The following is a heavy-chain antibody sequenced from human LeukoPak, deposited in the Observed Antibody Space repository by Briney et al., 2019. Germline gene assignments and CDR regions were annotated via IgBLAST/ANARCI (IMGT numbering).Heavy chain of an antibody. CDR3: ARAGYSSTWYSRYFDL. CDR2: IGTAGDI. D-gene: IGHD6-13*01. Sequence: GGSLRLSCAASGFTFSSYDMHWVRQATGKGLEWVSGIGTAGDIYYPGSVKGRFTISKENAKNSLYLQVNSLRAGDTAVYYCARAGYSSTWYSRYFDLWGRGTLVTVSS. J-gene: IGHJ2*01. CDR1: GFTFSSYD. V-gene: IGHV3-13*01.